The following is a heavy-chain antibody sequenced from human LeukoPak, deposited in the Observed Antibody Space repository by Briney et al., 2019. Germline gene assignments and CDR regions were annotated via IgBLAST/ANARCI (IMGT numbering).Heavy chain of an antibody. CDR2: IKSDGSEK. CDR3: VKEVSFGEMGGDI. J-gene: IGHJ4*02. Sequence: PGGSLRLSCAASGFTFSDHYMSWVRQTPGKGLEWVTFIKSDGSEKDYADSVKGRFTISRDNSKSTLYLQMNSLRAEDMALYHCVKEVSFGEMGGDIWGQGTLVTVSS. V-gene: IGHV3-30*02. CDR1: GFTFSDHY. D-gene: IGHD3-16*01.